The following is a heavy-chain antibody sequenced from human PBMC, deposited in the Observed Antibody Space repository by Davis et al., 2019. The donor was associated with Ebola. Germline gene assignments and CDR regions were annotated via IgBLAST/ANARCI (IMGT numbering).Heavy chain of an antibody. D-gene: IGHD1-1*01. J-gene: IGHJ4*02. CDR2: IMADGRDT. V-gene: IGHV3-7*01. CDR1: GFTFSSYS. CDR3: ARDRFRHGRTPFDF. Sequence: GGSLRLSCATSGFTFSSYSMTWVLQAPGKGPPWVANIMADGRDTSYVDSVKGRFTMSRDNAKNSVYLQMDSLAVEDTAVYYCARDRFRHGRTPFDFWGQGTLVTVSS.